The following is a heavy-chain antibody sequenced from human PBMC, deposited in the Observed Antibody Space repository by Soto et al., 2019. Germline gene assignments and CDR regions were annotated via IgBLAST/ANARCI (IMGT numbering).Heavy chain of an antibody. Sequence: QVELVQSGTEVKKPGASVKVSCKTSGYMFISWVRQAPGQGLEWMGWISTYTGNTDYAQKFQGRVTMTTDTSTSTGYMELRSLTSDDTSVYYCATVAPTDSDYYYSGMDVWGHGTTVTVSS. D-gene: IGHD3-22*01. CDR3: ATVAPTDSDYYYSGMDV. CDR1: GYMF. CDR2: ISTYTGNT. V-gene: IGHV1-18*01. J-gene: IGHJ6*02.